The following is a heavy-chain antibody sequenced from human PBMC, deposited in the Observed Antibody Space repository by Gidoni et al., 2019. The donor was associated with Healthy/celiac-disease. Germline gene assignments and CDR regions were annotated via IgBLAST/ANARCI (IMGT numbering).Heavy chain of an antibody. D-gene: IGHD6-13*01. CDR2: IIPIFGTA. Sequence: QLVQSGAEVKKPGPSVKVSCKASGGTFRSYAISWVRQAPGQGLEWMGGIIPIFGTANYAQKYQGRVTITADESTSTAYMELSSLRSEDTAVYYCARDSRSSIAADYYYYMDVWGKGTTVTVSS. CDR1: GGTFRSYA. J-gene: IGHJ6*03. V-gene: IGHV1-69*01. CDR3: ARDSRSSIAADYYYYMDV.